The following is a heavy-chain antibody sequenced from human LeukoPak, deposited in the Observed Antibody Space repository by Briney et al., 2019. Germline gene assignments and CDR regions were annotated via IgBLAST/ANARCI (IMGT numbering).Heavy chain of an antibody. CDR3: AKDKDGYNPIDFDY. D-gene: IGHD5-24*01. J-gene: IGHJ4*02. CDR1: GFTFNSYV. CDR2: INGGGGNT. Sequence: TGGSLRLSCAASGFTFNSYVMSWVRQAPGKGLEWVSAINGGGGNTYYADSVKGRFTISRDNSKNTLYLQMNSLRAEDTAVYYCAKDKDGYNPIDFDYWGQGTLVTVSS. V-gene: IGHV3-23*01.